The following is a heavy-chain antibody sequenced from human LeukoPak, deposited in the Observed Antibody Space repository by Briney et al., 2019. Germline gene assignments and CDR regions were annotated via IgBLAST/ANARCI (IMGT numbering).Heavy chain of an antibody. CDR2: INAGNGNT. Sequence: ASVKVSCKASGYTFTSYAMHWVRQAPGQRLEWMGWINAGNGNTKYSQKFQGRVTITRDTSASTAYMELSSLRSDDTAVYYCARKKTELYFDYWGQGTLVTVSS. D-gene: IGHD5-24*01. CDR3: ARKKTELYFDY. V-gene: IGHV1-3*01. CDR1: GYTFTSYA. J-gene: IGHJ4*02.